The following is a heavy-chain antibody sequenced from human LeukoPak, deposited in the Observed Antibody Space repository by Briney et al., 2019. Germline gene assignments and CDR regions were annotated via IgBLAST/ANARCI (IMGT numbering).Heavy chain of an antibody. CDR1: GFTFSSYA. D-gene: IGHD3-9*01. J-gene: IGHJ6*02. V-gene: IGHV3-30-3*01. CDR3: ARGVLTGSRRYYGMDV. CDR2: ISYDGSNK. Sequence: GGSLRLSCAASGFTFSSYAMHWVRQAPGKGLEWVAVISYDGSNKYYADSVKGRFTISRDNSKNTLYLQMNSLRAEDTAVYYCARGVLTGSRRYYGMDVWGQGTTVTVSS.